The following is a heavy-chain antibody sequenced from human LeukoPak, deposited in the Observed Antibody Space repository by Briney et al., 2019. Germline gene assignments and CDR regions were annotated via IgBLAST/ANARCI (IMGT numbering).Heavy chain of an antibody. V-gene: IGHV3-30-3*01. CDR3: ARDLYYYGSGSLPDF. CDR2: ISYDGSKI. CDR1: GFTFSSYP. Sequence: GGSLRLSCAASGFTFSSYPLHWVRQAPGRGLEWVTLISYDGSKIYYADSVKGRFTISRDNSKNTVYLQMNSLRTEDTAVYYCARDLYYYGSGSLPDFWGQGTLVTVSS. D-gene: IGHD3-10*01. J-gene: IGHJ4*02.